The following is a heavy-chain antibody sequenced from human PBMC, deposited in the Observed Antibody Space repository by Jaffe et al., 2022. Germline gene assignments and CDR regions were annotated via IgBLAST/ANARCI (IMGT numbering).Heavy chain of an antibody. CDR2: IYTTGST. Sequence: QVQLQESGPGLVKPSQTLSLTCTVSGGSISSGSFYWSWIRQPAGKGLEWIGRIYTTGSTNYNPSLKSRVTISVDTSKNQFSLKLSSVTAADTAVYYCARSIAAAGLNYYYYYSMDVWGKGTTVTVSS. D-gene: IGHD6-13*01. V-gene: IGHV4-61*02. J-gene: IGHJ6*03. CDR1: GGSISSGSFY. CDR3: ARSIAAAGLNYYYYYSMDV.